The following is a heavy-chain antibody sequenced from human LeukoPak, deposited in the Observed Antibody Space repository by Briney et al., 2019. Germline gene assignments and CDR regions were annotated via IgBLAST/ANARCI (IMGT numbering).Heavy chain of an antibody. CDR1: GFTFSDSA. Sequence: EAPLKFSSAASGFTFSDSAIQWVRKASGEGLEWVGRIRGKGYSDPPAYAASVKGRFTISRDDSKSTAYLQMNSLRAEDTAVYYCARDITGTTFFDYWGQGTLVTVSS. CDR3: ARDITGTTFFDY. CDR2: IRGKGYSDPP. D-gene: IGHD1-20*01. J-gene: IGHJ4*02. V-gene: IGHV3-73*01.